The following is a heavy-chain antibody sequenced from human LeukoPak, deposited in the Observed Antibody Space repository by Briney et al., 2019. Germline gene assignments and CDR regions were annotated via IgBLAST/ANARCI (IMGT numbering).Heavy chain of an antibody. CDR3: ARGLGLRARGYFDY. Sequence: SETLSLTCAVYSGSFSGYYWSWIRQPPGKGLEWIGEINHSESTNYNPSLKSRVTISVDTSKNQFSLKLSSVTAADTAVYYCARGLGLRARGYFDYWGQGTLVTVSS. J-gene: IGHJ4*02. D-gene: IGHD4-17*01. CDR2: INHSEST. V-gene: IGHV4-34*01. CDR1: SGSFSGYY.